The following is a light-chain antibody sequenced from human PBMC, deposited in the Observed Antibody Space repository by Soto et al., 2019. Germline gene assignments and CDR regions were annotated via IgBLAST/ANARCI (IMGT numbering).Light chain of an antibody. CDR1: QSVSSSY. CDR3: QQYHKWPPIT. Sequence: EIVLTQSPGTLSLSPGERATLSCRASQSVSSSYLAWYQQKPGQAPRLLIYDASNRATGIPARFSGSGSGTELTLTISSLEPEDFAVYYCQQYHKWPPITFGQGTRLEIK. J-gene: IGKJ5*01. V-gene: IGKV3-20*01. CDR2: DAS.